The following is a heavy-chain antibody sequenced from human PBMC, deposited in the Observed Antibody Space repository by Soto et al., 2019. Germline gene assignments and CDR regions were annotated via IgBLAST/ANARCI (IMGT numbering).Heavy chain of an antibody. CDR3: ARHNYDSSGDYHYYYGMDV. CDR2: INHSGST. D-gene: IGHD3-22*01. J-gene: IGHJ6*02. V-gene: IGHV4-34*01. Sequence: QVQLQQWGAGLLKPSETLSLTCAVYGGSGGSFSGYYWSWIRQPPGKGLYWIGEINHSGSTNYNRSLKSRVTISVDTYKNQFSLKLSSVTAADTAGYYCARHNYDSSGDYHYYYGMDVWGQGTTVTVSS. CDR1: GGSGGSFSGYY.